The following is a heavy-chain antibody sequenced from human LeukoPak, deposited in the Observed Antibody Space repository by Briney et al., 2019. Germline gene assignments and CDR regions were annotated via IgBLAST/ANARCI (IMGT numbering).Heavy chain of an antibody. CDR2: IKEDGSQR. CDR3: ARRGGSSSRRSPIDY. J-gene: IGHJ4*02. Sequence: GGSLRLSCTASGFTFSDYWMTWVRQAPGKGPEWVANIKEDGSQRYYVDSVRGRFTISRDNAKNSLFLQMNGLRAEDTAVYYCARRGGSSSRRSPIDYWGQGTLVTVSS. D-gene: IGHD6-6*01. V-gene: IGHV3-7*01. CDR1: GFTFSDYW.